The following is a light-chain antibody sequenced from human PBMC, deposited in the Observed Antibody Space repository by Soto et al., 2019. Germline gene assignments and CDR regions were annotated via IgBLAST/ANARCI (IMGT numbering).Light chain of an antibody. CDR3: CSYAGNSLWV. J-gene: IGLJ3*02. CDR1: SSDVGGYNY. CDR2: DVS. V-gene: IGLV2-11*01. Sequence: QSALTQPRSVSGSPGQSVTISCTGTSSDVGGYNYVSWYQQHRGKAPKLMIYDVSKWPSGVPDRFSGSKSGNTASLTISGLQAEDEADYYRCSYAGNSLWVFGGGTKLTVL.